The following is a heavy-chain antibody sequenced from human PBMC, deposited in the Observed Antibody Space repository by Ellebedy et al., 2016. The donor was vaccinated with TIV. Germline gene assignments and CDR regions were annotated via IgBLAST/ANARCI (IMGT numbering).Heavy chain of an antibody. Sequence: GESLKISXAASGFTFSNYAMSWVRQAPGKGLEWVSVIGRSGGSTYFADSVKGRFTISRDNAKNSVYLEMNSLRPEDTAVYFCAKWSTYFFDSTGPSTERGFDKWGQGTLVTVSS. V-gene: IGHV3-23*01. CDR3: AKWSTYFFDSTGPSTERGFDK. CDR2: IGRSGGST. D-gene: IGHD2-8*02. CDR1: GFTFSNYA. J-gene: IGHJ4*02.